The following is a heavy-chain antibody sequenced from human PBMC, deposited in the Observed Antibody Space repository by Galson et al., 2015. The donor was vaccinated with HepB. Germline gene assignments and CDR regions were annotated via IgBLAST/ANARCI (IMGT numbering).Heavy chain of an antibody. D-gene: IGHD2-2*01. CDR1: GFTFSDYY. CDR3: AKVDCSSTNCYVGEGNWFDP. V-gene: IGHV3-11*01. CDR2: ISSSGSTI. Sequence: SLRLSCAASGFTFSDYYMSWIRQAPGKGLEWVSYISSSGSTIYYADSVKGRFTISRDNSKNTLYLQMNSLRAEDTAVYYCAKVDCSSTNCYVGEGNWFDPCGQGTLVTVSS. J-gene: IGHJ5*02.